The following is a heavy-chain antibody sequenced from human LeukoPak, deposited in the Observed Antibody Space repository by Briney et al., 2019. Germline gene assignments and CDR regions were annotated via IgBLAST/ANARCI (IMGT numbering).Heavy chain of an antibody. CDR3: AADSVGYDFWSGYFDY. Sequence: GASVTVSCKASGFTFTSSAVQWVRQARGQRLEWIGWIVVGSGNTNYAQKFQERVTITRDMSTSTAYMELSSLRSEDTAVYYCAADSVGYDFWSGYFDYWGQGTLVTVSS. J-gene: IGHJ4*02. CDR2: IVVGSGNT. V-gene: IGHV1-58*01. D-gene: IGHD3-3*01. CDR1: GFTFTSSA.